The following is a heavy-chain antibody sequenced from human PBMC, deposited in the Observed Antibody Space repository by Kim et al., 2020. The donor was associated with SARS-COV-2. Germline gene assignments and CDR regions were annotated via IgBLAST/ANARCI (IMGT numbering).Heavy chain of an antibody. CDR2: IRQDGSDE. CDR1: GFTFSKSW. CDR3: ATDRASV. Sequence: GGSLRLSCAASGFTFSKSWMSWVRQAPGKGLDWVAKIRQDGSDEFYVDSVKGRFTISRDNANNSLYLQMNSLRAEDTAVYYCATDRASVWGQGTTVTVSS. V-gene: IGHV3-7*03. J-gene: IGHJ6*02.